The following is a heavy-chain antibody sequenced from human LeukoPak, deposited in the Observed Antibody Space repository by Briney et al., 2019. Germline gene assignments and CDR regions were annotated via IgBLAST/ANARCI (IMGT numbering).Heavy chain of an antibody. D-gene: IGHD3-10*01. V-gene: IGHV1-2*02. CDR1: GYTFTRYY. CDR2: INPNNGGT. Sequence: GASVKVSCKVSGYTFTRYYMQWVRQAPGQGLEWMGWINPNNGGTNSAQKFQGRVTMTRDTSISTAYMELSRLRSDDTAIYYCARVCGSGSYYGGCFDPWGQGTLVTVSS. J-gene: IGHJ5*02. CDR3: ARVCGSGSYYGGCFDP.